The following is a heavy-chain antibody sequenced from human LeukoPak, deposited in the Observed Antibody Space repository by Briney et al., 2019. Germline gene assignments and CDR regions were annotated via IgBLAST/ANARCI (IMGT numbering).Heavy chain of an antibody. CDR2: INPNSGAT. Sequence: GASVKVSCKASGYTFSGYYMHWVRQAPGQGLEWMGWINPNSGATHYAQKFQGRVTMTRDTSISTAYMELSRLSSDDTAVYYCARDSCSSTSCLSIDDYWGQGTLVTVS. CDR1: GYTFSGYY. D-gene: IGHD2-2*01. V-gene: IGHV1-2*02. CDR3: ARDSCSSTSCLSIDDY. J-gene: IGHJ4*02.